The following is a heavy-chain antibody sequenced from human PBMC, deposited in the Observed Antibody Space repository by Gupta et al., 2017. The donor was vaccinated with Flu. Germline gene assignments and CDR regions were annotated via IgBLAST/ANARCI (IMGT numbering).Heavy chain of an antibody. V-gene: IGHV4-39*01. Sequence: QLQLRQSGPGLVNPSETLSLSCSVSGGSINNDLYYWAWIRQPPGKGLEWIGSIFYSGTTYYKPSLMSQVTMSVDTSKNQFSLKLSSVTAADTAIYYCARHGRDYGPGYAIHIWGQGTMVTVSS. CDR1: GGSINNDLYY. CDR3: ARHGRDYGPGYAIHI. CDR2: IFYSGTT. J-gene: IGHJ3*02. D-gene: IGHD3-10*01.